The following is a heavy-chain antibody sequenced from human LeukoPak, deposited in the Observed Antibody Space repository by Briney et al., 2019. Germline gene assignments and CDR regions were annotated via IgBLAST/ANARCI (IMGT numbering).Heavy chain of an antibody. CDR2: IYSGGST. J-gene: IGHJ3*02. V-gene: IGHV3-53*01. CDR1: GFTVSSNY. Sequence: GGSLRLSCAASGFTVSSNYMSWVRQAPGKGLEWVSVIYSGGSTYYADSVKGRFTISRDNSKNTLYLQMNSLRAEDTAVYYRARTLPAAINDAFDIWGQGTMVTVSS. D-gene: IGHD2-2*01. CDR3: ARTLPAAINDAFDI.